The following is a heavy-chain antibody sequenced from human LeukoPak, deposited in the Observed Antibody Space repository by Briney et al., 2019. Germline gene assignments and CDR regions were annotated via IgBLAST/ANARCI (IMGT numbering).Heavy chain of an antibody. V-gene: IGHV3-21*06. CDR1: GFTFSSYG. Sequence: GGSLRLSCVASGFTFSSYGMNWVRQAPGKGLEWVSSISSSSAYIFYSDSVKGRFTISRDNAQSSLYLQMNSLRAGDTAVYYCARQAVARPFDLWGQGTMVAVSS. CDR3: ARQAVARPFDL. J-gene: IGHJ3*01. CDR2: ISSSSAYI.